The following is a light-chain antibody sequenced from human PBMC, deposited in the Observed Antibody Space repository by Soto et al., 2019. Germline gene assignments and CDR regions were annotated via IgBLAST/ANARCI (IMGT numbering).Light chain of an antibody. CDR3: CSYAGSSTFYV. CDR2: EGS. J-gene: IGLJ1*01. Sequence: QSSLTQPASVSGSPGQSITISCTGTSNDVGSYNLVSWYQQHPGKAPKLMIYEGSKRPSGVSNRFSGSKSGNTASLTISGFQAEDEADYYCCSYAGSSTFYVFGTGTKVTVL. V-gene: IGLV2-23*01. CDR1: SNDVGSYNL.